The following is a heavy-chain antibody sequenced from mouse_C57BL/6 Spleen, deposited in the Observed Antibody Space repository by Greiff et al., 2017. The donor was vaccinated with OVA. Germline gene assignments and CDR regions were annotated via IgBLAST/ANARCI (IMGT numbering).Heavy chain of an antibody. D-gene: IGHD1-1*01. Sequence: VKLEESGPGLVQPSQSLSITCTVSGFSLTSYGVHWVRQSPGKGLEWLGVIWRGGSTDYNAAFMSRLSIPKDNSKSHVFFKMNRLQADDTAIYYCAKMDGSSPYYFDYWGQGTTLTVSS. V-gene: IGHV2-5*01. J-gene: IGHJ2*01. CDR1: GFSLTSYG. CDR3: AKMDGSSPYYFDY. CDR2: IWRGGST.